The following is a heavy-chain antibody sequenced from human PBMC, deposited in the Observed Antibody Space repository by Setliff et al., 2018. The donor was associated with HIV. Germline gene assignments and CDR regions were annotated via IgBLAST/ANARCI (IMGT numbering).Heavy chain of an antibody. CDR1: GGSFSGYY. CDR2: INHSGNT. V-gene: IGHV4-34*01. D-gene: IGHD2-21*02. CDR3: ARGRRGWLLTSLDY. Sequence: PSETLSLTCAVYGGSFSGYYWSWIRQPPGKGLEWIGEINHSGNTHYNPSLKSRVTISVDTSKNQFSLKLYSVTAADTAVYYCARGRRGWLLTSLDYWGHGTLVTVSS. J-gene: IGHJ4*01.